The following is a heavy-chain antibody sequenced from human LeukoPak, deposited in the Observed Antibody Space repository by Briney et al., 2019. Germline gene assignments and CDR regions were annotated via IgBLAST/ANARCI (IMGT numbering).Heavy chain of an antibody. CDR3: ARGGGTITFGGVIKRFDP. J-gene: IGHJ5*02. CDR2: INPSGGST. Sequence: ASVKVSCKASGYTFTSYYMRWVRQAPGQGLEWMGIINPSGGSTSYAQKFQGRVTMTRDMSTSTVYMELSSLRSEDTAVYYCARGGGTITFGGVIKRFDPWGQGTLVTVSS. D-gene: IGHD3-16*01. V-gene: IGHV1-46*01. CDR1: GYTFTSYY.